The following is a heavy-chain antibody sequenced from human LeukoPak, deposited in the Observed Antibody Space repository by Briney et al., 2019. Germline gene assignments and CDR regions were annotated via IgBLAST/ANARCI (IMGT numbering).Heavy chain of an antibody. CDR1: GFTFDDYA. CDR2: ISWNSGSI. Sequence: GGSLRLSCAASGFTFDDYAMHWVRQAPGKGLEWVSGISWNSGSIGYADSVKGRFTISRDNAKNSLYLQMNGLRAEDTALYYCAKDIGRFGELPYDYWGQGTLVTVSS. CDR3: AKDIGRFGELPYDY. V-gene: IGHV3-9*01. J-gene: IGHJ4*02. D-gene: IGHD3-10*01.